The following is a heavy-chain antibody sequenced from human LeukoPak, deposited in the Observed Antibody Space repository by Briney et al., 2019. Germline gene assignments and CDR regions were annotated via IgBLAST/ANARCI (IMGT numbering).Heavy chain of an antibody. D-gene: IGHD3-22*01. CDR1: GGSISSNSHY. CDR3: ARSKDGSGFAAY. J-gene: IGHJ4*02. Sequence: SETLSLTCTVSGGSISSNSHYWGWIRQPPGKGLEWIGEINHSGNTNYNPSLKSRVAISVDTSKNQFSLKLSSVIAADTAMYYCARSKDGSGFAAYWGQGTQVTVSS. V-gene: IGHV4-39*07. CDR2: INHSGNT.